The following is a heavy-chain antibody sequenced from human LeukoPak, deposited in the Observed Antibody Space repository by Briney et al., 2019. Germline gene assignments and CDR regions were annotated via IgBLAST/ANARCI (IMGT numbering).Heavy chain of an antibody. CDR2: MNPNSGNT. CDR3: ARGYYYGSGSYAY. CDR1: GGTFSSYA. Sequence: GASVKVSCKASGGTFSSYAINWVRQATGQGLEWMGWMNPNSGNTGYAQKFQGRVTMTRNASISTAYMELSSLRSEDTAVYYCARGYYYGSGSYAYWGQGTLVTVSS. D-gene: IGHD3-10*01. J-gene: IGHJ4*02. V-gene: IGHV1-8*02.